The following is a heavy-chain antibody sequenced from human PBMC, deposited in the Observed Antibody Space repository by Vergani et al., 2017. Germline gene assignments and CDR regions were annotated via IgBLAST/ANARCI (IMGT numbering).Heavy chain of an antibody. CDR2: IYYSGST. J-gene: IGHJ4*02. Sequence: QLQLQESGPGLVKPSETLSLTCTVSGGSISSYYWSWIRQPPGKGLEWIGYIYYSGSTNYNPSLKSRVTISVDTSKNQFSLKLSSVTAADTAVYYCARELRGYSYGSHFDYWGQGTLVTVSS. CDR1: GGSISSYY. CDR3: ARELRGYSYGSHFDY. V-gene: IGHV4-59*01. D-gene: IGHD5-18*01.